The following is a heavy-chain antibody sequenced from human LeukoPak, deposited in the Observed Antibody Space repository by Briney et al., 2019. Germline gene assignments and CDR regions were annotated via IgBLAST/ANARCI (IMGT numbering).Heavy chain of an antibody. CDR1: GFTFNRYW. D-gene: IGHD5-18*01. V-gene: IGHV3-9*01. Sequence: PGGSLRLSCAASGFTFNRYWMSWVRQAPGKGLEWVSGISWNSGSIGYVDSVKGRFTISRDKAKNSLYLQMNSLRAEDTALYYCAKGVYSYGYLFDYWGQGTLVTVSS. J-gene: IGHJ4*02. CDR2: ISWNSGSI. CDR3: AKGVYSYGYLFDY.